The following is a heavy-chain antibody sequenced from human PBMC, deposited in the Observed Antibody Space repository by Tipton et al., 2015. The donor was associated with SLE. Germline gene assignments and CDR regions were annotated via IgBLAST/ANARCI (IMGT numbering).Heavy chain of an antibody. CDR1: GGSISSSSYY. Sequence: TLSLTCTVSGGSISSSSYYWGWIRQPPGKGLEWIGSIYYSGSTYYNPSLKSRVTISVDTSKNQFSLKLSSVTAADTAVYYCARHPNYDFWSGRWFDLWGRGTLVTVSS. V-gene: IGHV4-39*01. CDR2: IYYSGST. CDR3: ARHPNYDFWSGRWFDL. D-gene: IGHD3-3*01. J-gene: IGHJ2*01.